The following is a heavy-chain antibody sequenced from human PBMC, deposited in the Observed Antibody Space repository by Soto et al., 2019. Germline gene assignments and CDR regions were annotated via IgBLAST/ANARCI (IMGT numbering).Heavy chain of an antibody. Sequence: EVQLLESGGDLVQPGGSLRLSCAASGFSFSSYSFTWVRQAPGKGLEWVAGISIGGDKTWHAASVKGRFTISRDNSKNTVYLQMKSLRVDNTAVYYCAKWDGYGDHWGQGTLVTVSS. CDR3: AKWDGYGDH. V-gene: IGHV3-23*01. D-gene: IGHD5-18*01. CDR2: ISIGGDKT. CDR1: GFSFSSYS. J-gene: IGHJ5*02.